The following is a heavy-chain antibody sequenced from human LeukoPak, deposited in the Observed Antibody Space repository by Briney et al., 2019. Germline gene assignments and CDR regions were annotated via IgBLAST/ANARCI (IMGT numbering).Heavy chain of an antibody. CDR2: ISYNGIT. CDR1: GDSLRTNNYF. CDR3: ARRNGHTWDVGNWFDP. J-gene: IGHJ5*02. V-gene: IGHV4-39*01. D-gene: IGHD5-24*01. Sequence: SETLPLTCSLSGDSLRTNNYFWAWIRQPPGMGLEWIGSISYNGITYYNPFLTSRAVVSVDTSKNQFSLNLNSVTAADTAVYYCARRNGHTWDVGNWFDPWGQGTLVTVSS.